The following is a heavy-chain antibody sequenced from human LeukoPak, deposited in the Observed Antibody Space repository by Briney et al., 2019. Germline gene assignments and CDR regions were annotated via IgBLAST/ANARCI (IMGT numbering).Heavy chain of an antibody. CDR3: ARTSWFGVDY. V-gene: IGHV5-10-1*01. Sequence: HGASLQISCKSSGPSLTSYWISWVRQVPGKGVEWMGRIDPSDSYTNYSPSFQGHVTISADKSISTAYLQWSSLTASDTAMYYCARTSWFGVDYWGQGTLVTVSS. D-gene: IGHD3-10*01. J-gene: IGHJ4*02. CDR1: GPSLTSYW. CDR2: IDPSDSYT.